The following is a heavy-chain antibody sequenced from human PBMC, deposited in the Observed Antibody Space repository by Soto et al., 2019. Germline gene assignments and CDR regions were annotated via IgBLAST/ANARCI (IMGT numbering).Heavy chain of an antibody. CDR3: AKDRGPRRQRRIGYFDD. D-gene: IGHD6-25*01. CDR1: GFTFSIYA. Sequence: QVQLVESGGGVVQPGRSLRVSCAASGFTFSIYAMHWVRQAPGTGLEWVAVISYDGTKTYYADSVKGRFTISRDNSKNTVYMQMNSLRDEDTAVYYCAKDRGPRRQRRIGYFDDWGHGTLVTVSP. J-gene: IGHJ4*01. CDR2: ISYDGTKT. V-gene: IGHV3-30*18.